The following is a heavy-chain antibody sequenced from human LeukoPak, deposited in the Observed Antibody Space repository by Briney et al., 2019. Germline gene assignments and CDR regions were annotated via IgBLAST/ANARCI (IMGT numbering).Heavy chain of an antibody. CDR1: GGSISSGGYY. J-gene: IGHJ4*02. CDR2: IYHSGST. D-gene: IGHD3-3*01. Sequence: SQTLSLTCTVSGGSISSGGYYWSWIRQPPGKGLEWIGYIYHSGSTYYNPSLKSRVTISVDRSKNQFSLKLSSVTAADTAVYYCAKDRKYYDFWSGYYMAYWGQGTLVTVSS. CDR3: AKDRKYYDFWSGYYMAY. V-gene: IGHV4-30-2*01.